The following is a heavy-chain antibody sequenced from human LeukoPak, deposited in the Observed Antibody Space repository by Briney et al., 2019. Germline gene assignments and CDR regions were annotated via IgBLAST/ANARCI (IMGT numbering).Heavy chain of an antibody. J-gene: IGHJ6*02. CDR3: ARAPVRGVIKHYYYGMDV. CDR2: ISSSSSYI. CDR1: GFTFSSYS. V-gene: IGHV3-21*01. D-gene: IGHD3-10*01. Sequence: GGSLRLSCAASGFTFSSYSMNWVRQAPGKGLEWVSSISSSSSYIYYADSVKGRFTISRDNAKNSLYLQMSSLRAEDTAVYYCARAPVRGVIKHYYYGMDVWGQGTTVTVSS.